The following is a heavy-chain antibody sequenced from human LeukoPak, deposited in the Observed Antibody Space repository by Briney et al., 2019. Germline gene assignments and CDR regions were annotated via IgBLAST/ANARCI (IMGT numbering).Heavy chain of an antibody. Sequence: GGSLRLSCAASGFTFSIYAMTWVRQAPGKGLEWVSVITGSGGSTYYADSVKGRFTISRDNAKNSLYLQMNSLRAEDTAVYYCARAQTMVAYPFLYWGQGTLVTVPS. CDR3: ARAQTMVAYPFLY. CDR1: GFTFSIYA. D-gene: IGHD4/OR15-4a*01. CDR2: ITGSGGST. V-gene: IGHV3-23*01. J-gene: IGHJ4*02.